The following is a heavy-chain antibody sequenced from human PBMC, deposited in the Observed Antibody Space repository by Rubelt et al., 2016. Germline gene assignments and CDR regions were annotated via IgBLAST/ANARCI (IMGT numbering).Heavy chain of an antibody. V-gene: IGHV1-18*01. CDR1: GYTFTSYG. CDR3: ARDQLALYAFDI. D-gene: IGHD1-1*01. CDR2: ISAYDGTT. Sequence: QVQLVQSGAEVKKPGASVKVSCKASGYTFTSYGISWVRQAPGQGLEWMGWISAYDGTTNNAQKLRGRVTMTKDTSTSTAYMELRSLRSDDTAVYFCARDQLALYAFDIWGQGTMVTVSS. J-gene: IGHJ3*02.